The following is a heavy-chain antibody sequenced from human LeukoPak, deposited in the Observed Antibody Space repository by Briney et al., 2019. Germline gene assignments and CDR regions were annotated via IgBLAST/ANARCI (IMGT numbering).Heavy chain of an antibody. CDR2: ISYDGSNK. J-gene: IGHJ4*02. V-gene: IGHV3-30*18. D-gene: IGHD3-10*01. CDR3: AKSLYYYGSGSLLDY. CDR1: GFTFSSYG. Sequence: SGGSLRLSCAASGFTFSSYGMHWVRQAPGKGLEWVAVISYDGSNKYYADSVKGRFTISRDNSKNTLYLQMNSLRAEDRAVYYCAKSLYYYGSGSLLDYWGQGTLVTVSS.